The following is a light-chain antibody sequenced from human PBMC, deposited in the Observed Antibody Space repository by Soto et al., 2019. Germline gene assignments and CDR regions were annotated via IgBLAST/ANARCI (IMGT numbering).Light chain of an antibody. V-gene: IGKV1-12*01. Sequence: DLQMTQSPSSVSASVGDRVTITCRASQGFRSWLAWYQQKPGKAPELLIYAASTLEIGVPSRFSGSGSGTEFTLTISSLQPEDFATYYCQQTNHFQLTFGKGTRLEIK. CDR2: AAS. CDR3: QQTNHFQLT. J-gene: IGKJ5*01. CDR1: QGFRSW.